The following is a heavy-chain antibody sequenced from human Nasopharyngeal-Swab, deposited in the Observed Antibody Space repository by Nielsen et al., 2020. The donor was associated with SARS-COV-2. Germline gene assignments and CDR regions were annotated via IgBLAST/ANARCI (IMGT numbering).Heavy chain of an antibody. J-gene: IGHJ5*02. V-gene: IGHV4-39*01. CDR3: ARQEYLNWFDP. Sequence: SETLSLTCPVSGGSISCRSYYWVWIRQPPGKGLEWIGSIYYSGSTYYNPSLKSRVTISVDTSKNQFSLKLSSVTAADTAVYYCARQEYLNWFDPWGQGTLGTVSS. CDR1: GGSISCRSYY. D-gene: IGHD6-6*01. CDR2: IYYSGST.